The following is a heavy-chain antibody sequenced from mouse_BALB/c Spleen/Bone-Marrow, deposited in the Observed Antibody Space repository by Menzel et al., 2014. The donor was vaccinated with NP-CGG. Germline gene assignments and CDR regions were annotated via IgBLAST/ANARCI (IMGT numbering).Heavy chain of an antibody. J-gene: IGHJ2*02. D-gene: IGHD1-1*02. CDR1: GYTFTSYW. V-gene: IGHV1-7*01. CDR3: TTGGCNPFDY. Sequence: QVQLQQSGPELVKPGASVKMSCNVSGYTFTSYWMYRVKQRPGQGLEWFGYINPSTGYTEYNQKLKKKVTLTADKSSSLAYMNLNSIASENSAGYYYTTGGCNPFDYRGQGTSVTVST. CDR2: INPSTGYT.